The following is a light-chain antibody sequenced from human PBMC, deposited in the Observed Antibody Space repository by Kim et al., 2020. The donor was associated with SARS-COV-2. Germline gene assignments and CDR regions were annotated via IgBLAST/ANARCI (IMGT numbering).Light chain of an antibody. J-gene: IGLJ2*01. Sequence: SITISCSGTSSDVGGYNYVSSYQQHPGKAPKLMIYDVSNRPSGVSNRFSGSKSGNTASLTISGLQAEDEADYYCSSYTSSSTPYVVFGGGTQLTVL. CDR3: SSYTSSSTPYVV. V-gene: IGLV2-14*03. CDR2: DVS. CDR1: SSDVGGYNY.